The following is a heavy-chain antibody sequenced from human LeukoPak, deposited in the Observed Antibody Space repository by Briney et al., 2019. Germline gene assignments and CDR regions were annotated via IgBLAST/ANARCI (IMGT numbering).Heavy chain of an antibody. V-gene: IGHV3-21*01. Sequence: GGSLRLSCAASGFTFSSYSMNWVRQAPGKGLEWVSSISSSSSYIYYADSVKGRFTISRDNAKNSLYLQMNSLRDEDTAVYYCARDPEYSSGWYPFYWGQGTLVTVSS. CDR3: ARDPEYSSGWYPFY. CDR2: ISSSSSYI. CDR1: GFTFSSYS. D-gene: IGHD6-19*01. J-gene: IGHJ4*02.